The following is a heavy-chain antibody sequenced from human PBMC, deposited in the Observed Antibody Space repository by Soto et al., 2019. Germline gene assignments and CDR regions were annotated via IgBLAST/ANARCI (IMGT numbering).Heavy chain of an antibody. CDR1: GVSISSGAYY. J-gene: IGHJ3*02. V-gene: IGHV4-31*03. D-gene: IGHD3-22*01. Sequence: PSETLSLTCTVSGVSISSGAYYWSWIRQHPGKGLEWIGYIFYSGNIHYNPSLKSRITLSIGTSKNQFSLKLSSVTAADTAVYYCARDAVPGWLGAFDIWGQGTMVTVSS. CDR3: ARDAVPGWLGAFDI. CDR2: IFYSGNI.